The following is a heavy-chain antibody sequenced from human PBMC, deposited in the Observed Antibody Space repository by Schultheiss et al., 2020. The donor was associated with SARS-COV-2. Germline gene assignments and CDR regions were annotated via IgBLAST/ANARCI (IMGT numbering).Heavy chain of an antibody. Sequence: GGSLRLSCAASGFTFSSYGMHWVRQAPGKGLEWVANIKQDGSETYYVDSVKGRFTISRDNAKNSLYLQMNSLRAEDTAVYYCAARTYYDYGDYVLDYWGQGTLVTVSS. CDR1: GFTFSSYG. CDR2: IKQDGSET. V-gene: IGHV3-7*01. J-gene: IGHJ4*02. CDR3: AARTYYDYGDYVLDY. D-gene: IGHD4-17*01.